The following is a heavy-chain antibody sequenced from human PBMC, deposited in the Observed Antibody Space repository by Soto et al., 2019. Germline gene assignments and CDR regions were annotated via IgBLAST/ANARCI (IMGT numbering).Heavy chain of an antibody. J-gene: IGHJ3*02. CDR1: GGSFRTYT. D-gene: IGHD6-13*01. Sequence: QVQLVQSGVEVKKPGSSVKVSCKASGGSFRTYTIFWVRQAPGQGLEWMGRIIPMFDIASYAQKFQGRVTFNADKSTGTVYKQMISLTSDDTAIYFCTPGSWSAKVFDIWAQGTLVTVSS. CDR2: IIPMFDIA. V-gene: IGHV1-69*02. CDR3: TPGSWSAKVFDI.